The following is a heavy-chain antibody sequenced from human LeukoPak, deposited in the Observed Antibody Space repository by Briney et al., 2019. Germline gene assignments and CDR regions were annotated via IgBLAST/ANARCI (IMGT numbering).Heavy chain of an antibody. V-gene: IGHV3-23*01. CDR1: GFTFSSYA. Sequence: QTGGSLRLSRAASGFTFSSYAMAWVRQAPGRGLEWFSVISDSGRSTKYADSVKGRFIISRDTSKTTLFLQMNSLRAEDTAVYYCAKFLGSGGWDSAMDVWGKGTTVTVSS. J-gene: IGHJ6*04. CDR2: ISDSGRST. D-gene: IGHD3-10*01. CDR3: AKFLGSGGWDSAMDV.